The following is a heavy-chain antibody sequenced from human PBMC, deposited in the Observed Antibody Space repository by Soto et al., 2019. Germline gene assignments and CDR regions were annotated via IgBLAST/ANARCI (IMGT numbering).Heavy chain of an antibody. J-gene: IGHJ6*02. V-gene: IGHV3-30*03. CDR2: ISYDGSNK. CDR3: ARGLKYYSDTSQARRFALDV. Sequence: AGGSLRLSCAASGFTFSDFGMHWVRQTPGKGLEWVTVISYDGSNKYYADSVKGRFTISRDNSKNTLSLQMNNLRAEDTAVYYCARGLKYYSDTSQARRFALDVWGQGTTVTVSS. CDR1: GFTFSDFG. D-gene: IGHD3-22*01.